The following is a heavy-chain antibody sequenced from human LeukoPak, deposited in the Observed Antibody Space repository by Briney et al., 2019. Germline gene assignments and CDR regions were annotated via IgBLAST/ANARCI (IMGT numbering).Heavy chain of an antibody. CDR3: ARAHYSSSWYPFDY. Sequence: SETLSLTCTVSGGSISSGGYYWSWIRQPPGKGLEWIGEINHSGSTNYNPSLKSRVTISVDTSKNQFSLKLSSVTAADTAVYYCARAHYSSSWYPFDYWGQGTLVTVSS. CDR1: GGSISSGGYY. J-gene: IGHJ4*02. D-gene: IGHD6-13*01. V-gene: IGHV4-39*07. CDR2: INHSGST.